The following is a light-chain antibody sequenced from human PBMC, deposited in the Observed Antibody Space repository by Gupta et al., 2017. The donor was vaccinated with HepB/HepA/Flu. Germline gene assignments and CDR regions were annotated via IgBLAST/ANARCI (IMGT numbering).Light chain of an antibody. CDR3: QQYGTHPLT. CDR2: GTS. V-gene: IGKV3-20*01. J-gene: IGKJ4*01. CDR1: RTVSNIY. Sequence: EVVLTQSPGTLSLSPGKTATLSCRASRTVSNIYLSWYQQKPGQAHRLLIFGTSNRATGVPDRFSGSGSGAXFSLTIXRVEPEDFAVYFCQQYGTHPLTFGXGTTVEI.